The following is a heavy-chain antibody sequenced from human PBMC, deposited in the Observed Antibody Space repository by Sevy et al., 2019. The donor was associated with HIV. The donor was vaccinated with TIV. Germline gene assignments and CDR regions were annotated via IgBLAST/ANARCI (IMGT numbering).Heavy chain of an antibody. V-gene: IGHV3-30-3*01. Sequence: GGSLRFSCTASGFILGYYAMNWVRQAPGKGLEWVAVSSYDGGNIYYADSVQGRFTVSRDNSKNTLYLQMNSLRPEDTAMYYCARDFYEFGDPRGLDYWGQGVLVTVSS. CDR3: ARDFYEFGDPRGLDY. D-gene: IGHD4-17*01. J-gene: IGHJ4*02. CDR2: SSYDGGNI. CDR1: GFILGYYA.